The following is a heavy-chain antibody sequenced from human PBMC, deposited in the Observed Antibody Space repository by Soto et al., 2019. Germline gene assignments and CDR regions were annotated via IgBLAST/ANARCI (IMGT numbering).Heavy chain of an antibody. CDR1: GFTFSSYA. CDR2: ISGSGGST. V-gene: IGHV3-23*01. CDR3: ATRSRGEGYDFWSGYWHLDYYYYYGMDV. D-gene: IGHD3-3*01. Sequence: PGGSLRLSCAASGFTFSSYAMSWVRQAPGKGLEWVSAISGSGGSTYYADSVKGRFTISRDNSKNTLYLQMNSLRAEDTAVYYCATRSRGEGYDFWSGYWHLDYYYYYGMDVWGQGTTVTVSS. J-gene: IGHJ6*02.